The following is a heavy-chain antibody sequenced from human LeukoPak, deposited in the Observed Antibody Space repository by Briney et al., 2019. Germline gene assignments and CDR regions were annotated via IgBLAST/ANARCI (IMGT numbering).Heavy chain of an antibody. Sequence: SETLSLTCTVSGGSISSSSYYWGWIRQPPGKGLEWIGSIYYSGSTYYNPSLKSRVTISVDTSKNQFSLKLSSVTAADTAVYYCARGDYGWYFDLWGRGTLVTVSS. V-gene: IGHV4-39*07. D-gene: IGHD4-17*01. CDR1: GGSISSSSYY. J-gene: IGHJ2*01. CDR3: ARGDYGWYFDL. CDR2: IYYSGST.